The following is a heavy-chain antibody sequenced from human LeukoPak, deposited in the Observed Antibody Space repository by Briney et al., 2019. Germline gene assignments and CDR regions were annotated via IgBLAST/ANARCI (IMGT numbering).Heavy chain of an antibody. D-gene: IGHD5-12*01. J-gene: IGHJ4*02. Sequence: GGSLRLSCAASGFTFGSYAMSWVRQAPGKGLEWVSAISGSGGSTYYADSVKGRFTISRDNSKNTLYLQMNSLRAEDTAVYYCAKDRTVATTNFDYWGQGTLVTVSS. CDR3: AKDRTVATTNFDY. V-gene: IGHV3-23*01. CDR2: ISGSGGST. CDR1: GFTFGSYA.